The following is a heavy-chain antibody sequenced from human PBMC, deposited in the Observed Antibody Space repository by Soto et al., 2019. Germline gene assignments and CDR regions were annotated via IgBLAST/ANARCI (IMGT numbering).Heavy chain of an antibody. V-gene: IGHV1-18*01. D-gene: IGHD6-19*01. J-gene: IGHJ6*02. CDR3: ARGSIAVAWSHYYYYGMDV. Sequence: ASVKVSCKASGYTFTSYGISWVRQAPGQGLEWMGWISAYNGNTNYAQKLQGWVTMTTDTSISTAYMELSRLRSDDTAVYYCARGSIAVAWSHYYYYGMDVWGQGTTVTVSS. CDR1: GYTFTSYG. CDR2: ISAYNGNT.